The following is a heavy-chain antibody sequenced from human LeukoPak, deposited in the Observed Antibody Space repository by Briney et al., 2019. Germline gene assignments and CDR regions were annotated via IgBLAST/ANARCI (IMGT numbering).Heavy chain of an antibody. Sequence: PGGSLRLSCAASGFNFSPYYMNWVRQAPGKGLEWVSYISSCSSPIYYADSERGLFTLFRDTAKNSLYLQKSRRRADHAAIYYCARHRFFTVIRYFGWSPSYLWGQGAMVAVSS. CDR1: GFNFSPYY. V-gene: IGHV3-48*01. D-gene: IGHD3-9*01. CDR3: ARHRFFTVIRYFGWSPSYL. J-gene: IGHJ3*01. CDR2: ISSCSSPI.